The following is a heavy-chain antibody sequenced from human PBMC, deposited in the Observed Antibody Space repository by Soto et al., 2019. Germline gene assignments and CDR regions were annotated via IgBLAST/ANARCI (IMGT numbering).Heavy chain of an antibody. CDR2: IRRRPYGGTT. V-gene: IGHV3-49*03. CDR3: AKKFDYGDYPFYFDY. D-gene: IGHD4-17*01. J-gene: IGHJ4*02. CDR1: GFTFPDYG. Sequence: EVQLVESGGGLIQPGRSLRLSCTPSGFTFPDYGVSWFRQAPGKGLEWLGFIRRRPYGGTTEYAASVEGRFTISRDNSEGIAYLQMNSLKTEDTAVYYCAKKFDYGDYPFYFDYWGQGTLVTVSS.